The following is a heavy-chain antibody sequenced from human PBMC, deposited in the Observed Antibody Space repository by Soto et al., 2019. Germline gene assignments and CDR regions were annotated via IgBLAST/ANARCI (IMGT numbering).Heavy chain of an antibody. CDR3: ARAYYYGSGSYYLDAFDI. V-gene: IGHV1-69*05. Sequence: GASVKVSCKASGYSFTGNAMHWVRQAPGQGLEWMGWIIPNNGTANYAQKFQGRVTMTTDESTSTAYMELSSLRSEDTAVYYCARAYYYGSGSYYLDAFDIWGQGTMVTV. CDR2: IIPNNGTA. CDR1: GYSFTGNA. D-gene: IGHD3-10*01. J-gene: IGHJ3*02.